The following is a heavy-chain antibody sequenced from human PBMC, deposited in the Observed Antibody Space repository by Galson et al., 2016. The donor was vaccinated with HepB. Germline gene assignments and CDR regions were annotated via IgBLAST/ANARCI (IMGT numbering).Heavy chain of an antibody. V-gene: IGHV1-69*13. CDR2: IIPIFGTS. D-gene: IGHD2-21*02. CDR1: EGTFSSYG. J-gene: IGHJ4*02. Sequence: SVKVSCKASEGTFSSYGLSWVRQAPEQGPEWMGGIIPIFGTSDFAQKFQGRVTITADESTSTAYMELNNLKSQDTAVYYCAISWAYCGSDCYDFEHWGQGTLVTVSS. CDR3: AISWAYCGSDCYDFEH.